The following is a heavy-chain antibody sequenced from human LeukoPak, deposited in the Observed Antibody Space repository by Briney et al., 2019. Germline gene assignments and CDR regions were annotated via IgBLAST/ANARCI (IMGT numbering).Heavy chain of an antibody. V-gene: IGHV4-59*12. J-gene: IGHJ6*04. Sequence: SETLSLTCTVSGGSISSYYWSWIRQPPGKGLEWIGYIYYSGSTNYNPSLKSRVTISVDTSKNQFSLKLSSVTAADTAVYYCARAPTLLRYFDWLSDVWGKGTTVTVSS. CDR1: GGSISSYY. CDR3: ARAPTLLRYFDWLSDV. CDR2: IYYSGST. D-gene: IGHD3-9*01.